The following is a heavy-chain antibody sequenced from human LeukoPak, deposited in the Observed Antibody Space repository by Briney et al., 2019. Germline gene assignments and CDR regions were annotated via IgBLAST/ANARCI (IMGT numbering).Heavy chain of an antibody. Sequence: PGGSLRLSCAASGFTFSSYAMHWVRQAPGKGLEWVAVISYDGSNKYYADSVKGRFTISRDNSKNTLYLQMNSLRAEDTAVYYCARDPTVVMMPYFDYWGQGTLVTVSS. CDR3: ARDPTVVMMPYFDY. CDR2: ISYDGSNK. V-gene: IGHV3-30-3*01. D-gene: IGHD4-23*01. CDR1: GFTFSSYA. J-gene: IGHJ4*02.